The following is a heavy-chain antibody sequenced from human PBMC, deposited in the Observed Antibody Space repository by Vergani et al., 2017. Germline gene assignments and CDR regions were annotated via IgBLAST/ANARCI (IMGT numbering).Heavy chain of an antibody. CDR2: IYHSGST. V-gene: IGHV4-38-2*02. Sequence: QVQLQESGPGLVKPSETLSLTCTVSGYSISSGYYWGWILQPPGKGLEWIGSIYHSGSTYYNPSLKSRVTISVDTSKNQFSLKLSPVTAADTAVYYCARESDDIVVVPAAIRQDYWGQGTLVTVSS. D-gene: IGHD2-2*02. CDR3: ARESDDIVVVPAAIRQDY. CDR1: GYSISSGYY. J-gene: IGHJ4*02.